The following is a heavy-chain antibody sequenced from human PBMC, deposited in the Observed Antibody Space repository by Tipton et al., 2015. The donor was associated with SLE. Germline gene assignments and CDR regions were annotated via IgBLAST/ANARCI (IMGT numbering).Heavy chain of an antibody. CDR2: VYDIGTT. J-gene: IGHJ4*02. V-gene: IGHV4-59*11. CDR3: ARGDMTSRSLDY. CDR1: GGSISGHQ. Sequence: TLSLTCTVSGGSISGHQWSWIRQSPQKGLEWIGYVYDIGTTNYNPSVMSRVIVSMDTSRNQVSLKLLSVTAADTAVYYCARGDMTSRSLDYWGQGALVTVSS. D-gene: IGHD2-15*01.